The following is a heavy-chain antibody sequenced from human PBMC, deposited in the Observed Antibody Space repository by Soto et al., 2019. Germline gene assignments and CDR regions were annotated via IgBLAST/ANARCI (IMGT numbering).Heavy chain of an antibody. CDR2: VYYSGST. CDR3: ARVRTTLDFYYYYMDV. CDR1: GDSISDDY. J-gene: IGHJ6*03. V-gene: IGHV4-59*08. Sequence: QVQLQESGPGLVKPSETLSLTCTVSGDSISDDYWTWIRQPPGKALEWIGYVYYSGSTSYNPSFKSRVTIAVDTSKTQFSLKLNSVTADDTAVYYCARVRTTLDFYYYYMDVWGIGTTVTVSS. D-gene: IGHD3-10*01.